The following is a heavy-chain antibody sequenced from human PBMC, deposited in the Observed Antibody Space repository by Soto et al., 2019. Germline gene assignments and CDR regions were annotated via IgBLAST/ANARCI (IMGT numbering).Heavy chain of an antibody. V-gene: IGHV1-18*01. D-gene: IGHD2-8*01. CDR1: GYSFSNSG. J-gene: IGHJ5*02. CDR3: ARDEYNNGRNWLNP. CDR2: ISTYNGNT. Sequence: QVELVQSGPEVKKPGASVKVSCKASGYSFSNSGFSWMRQAPGQGLEWMGWISTYNGNTNYAQKFQGRLSMTRDTSTTTAFMELTTLRSDDTAVYYCARDEYNNGRNWLNPWGQGTLVTVTP.